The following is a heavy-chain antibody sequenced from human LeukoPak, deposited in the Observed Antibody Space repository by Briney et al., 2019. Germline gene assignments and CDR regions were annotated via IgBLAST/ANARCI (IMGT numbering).Heavy chain of an antibody. CDR3: ASSLADMDPNVVDY. Sequence: PSETLSHTCTGSGGSISSYYWSWIRQPPGKGLGWIGYIYYSGSTNYNPSLKSRVTISVDTSKNQFSLKLSSVTAADTAVYYCASSLADMDPNVVDYWGQGTLVTVSS. CDR2: IYYSGST. CDR1: GGSISSYY. D-gene: IGHD3-9*01. J-gene: IGHJ4*02. V-gene: IGHV4-59*01.